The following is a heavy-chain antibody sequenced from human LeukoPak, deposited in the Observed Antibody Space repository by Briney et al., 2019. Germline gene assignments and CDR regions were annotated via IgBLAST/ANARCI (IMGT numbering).Heavy chain of an antibody. J-gene: IGHJ4*02. Sequence: GASVEVSCKTSGYTFTRNDINWVRQATGQGLEWMGWMNPNSGNSGYAQKFQGRVAITRDNSISTAYMELNSLTSEDTAVYYCARAISDSTGYYAYYFDSWGQGTLVTVSS. D-gene: IGHD3-22*01. CDR1: GYTFTRND. CDR3: ARAISDSTGYYAYYFDS. V-gene: IGHV1-8*03. CDR2: MNPNSGNS.